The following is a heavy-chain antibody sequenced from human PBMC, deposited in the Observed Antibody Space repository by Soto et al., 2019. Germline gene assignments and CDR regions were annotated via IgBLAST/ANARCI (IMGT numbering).Heavy chain of an antibody. CDR2: ISSTGTII. V-gene: IGHV3-11*01. CDR3: ARDPFWSGFHGMDV. CDR1: AFTFSDYY. J-gene: IGHJ6*02. D-gene: IGHD3-3*01. Sequence: QVQLVESGGGLVKPGGSLRLSCEASAFTFSDYYMNWIRQAPGKGLEWVSHISSTGTIIYYADSVKGRFTISRDNAQNSLYLQMNSLRAEDTAVYYCARDPFWSGFHGMDVWGQGTTVTVSS.